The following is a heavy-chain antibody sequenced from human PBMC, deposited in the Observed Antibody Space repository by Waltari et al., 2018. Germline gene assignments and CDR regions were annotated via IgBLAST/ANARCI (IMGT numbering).Heavy chain of an antibody. CDR2: IGGSGGTT. V-gene: IGHV3-23*01. Sequence: EVQLLESGGGLVQPGGSLRLSCAASGLTFSNYPYSWVRQAQGTGREWVSAIGGSGGTTYFADSVKGRFTISRDNSKDTLYLQMNSLRAEDTAVYYCAKLPTATSFLDYWGQGTLVTVSS. CDR3: AKLPTATSFLDY. D-gene: IGHD1-1*01. CDR1: GLTFSNYP. J-gene: IGHJ4*02.